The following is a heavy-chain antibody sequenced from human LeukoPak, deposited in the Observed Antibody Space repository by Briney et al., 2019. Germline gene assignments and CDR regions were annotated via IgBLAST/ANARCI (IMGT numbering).Heavy chain of an antibody. J-gene: IGHJ4*02. D-gene: IGHD1-26*01. CDR3: ARQWELGPFDY. CDR2: INHSGST. CDR1: GGSFIGYY. V-gene: IGHV4-34*01. Sequence: PKTLSLTCAVYGGSFIGYYWSWIRQPPGKGLEWIGEINHSGSTNYNPSLKSRVTISVDTSKNKFSLKLSSVTAADTAVYYCARQWELGPFDYWGQGTLVTVSS.